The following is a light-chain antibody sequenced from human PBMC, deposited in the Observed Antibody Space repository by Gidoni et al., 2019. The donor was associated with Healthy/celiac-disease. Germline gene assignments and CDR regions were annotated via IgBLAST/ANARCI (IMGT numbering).Light chain of an antibody. CDR1: SSDVGGYNY. CDR3: SSYTSSSTQV. J-gene: IGLJ1*01. Sequence: QSALTQPASVSGSPGQSITISCTGTSSDVGGYNYVSWYQQHPGNAPKLMIYEVSNRPSGVSTRFSGSKSGNTASLTISGLQAEDEADYYCSSYTSSSTQVFGTGTKVTVL. V-gene: IGLV2-14*01. CDR2: EVS.